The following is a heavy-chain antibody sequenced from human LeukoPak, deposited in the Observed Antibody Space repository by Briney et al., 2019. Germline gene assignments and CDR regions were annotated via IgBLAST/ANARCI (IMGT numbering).Heavy chain of an antibody. Sequence: ASVKVSCKASGYTFTSYAMHWVRQAPGQRLEWMGWINAGNGNTKYSQKFQGRVTITRDTSASTVYMELSSLRSEDTAVYYCARGPGYSYGGYFDYWGQGTLVTVSS. CDR1: GYTFTSYA. CDR3: ARGPGYSYGGYFDY. CDR2: INAGNGNT. D-gene: IGHD5-18*01. V-gene: IGHV1-3*01. J-gene: IGHJ4*02.